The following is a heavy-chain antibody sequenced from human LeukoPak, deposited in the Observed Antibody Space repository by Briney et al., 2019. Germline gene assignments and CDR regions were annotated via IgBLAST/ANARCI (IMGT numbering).Heavy chain of an antibody. CDR1: GGTFSSYA. J-gene: IGHJ4*02. CDR3: ASGRDGYRRFDY. V-gene: IGHV1-69*01. CDR2: VIPIFGTA. Sequence: SVKVSCKASGGTFSSYAISWVRQAPGQGLEWMGGVIPIFGTANYAQKFQGRVTITADESTSTAYMELSSLRSEDTAVYYCASGRDGYRRFDYWGQGTLVTASS. D-gene: IGHD5-24*01.